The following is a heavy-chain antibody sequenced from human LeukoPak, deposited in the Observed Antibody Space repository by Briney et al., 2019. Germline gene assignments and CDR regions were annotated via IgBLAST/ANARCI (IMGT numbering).Heavy chain of an antibody. V-gene: IGHV1-46*01. D-gene: IGHD3-9*01. CDR2: INPSGGST. Sequence: ASVKVSCKAFGYTFTSYYMHWVRQAPGQGLEWMGIINPSGGSTSYAQKFQSRVTMTRDTSTSTVYMELSSLRSEDTAVYYCARGALRYFDWSSRGLDYWGQGTLVTVSS. J-gene: IGHJ4*02. CDR3: ARGALRYFDWSSRGLDY. CDR1: GYTFTSYY.